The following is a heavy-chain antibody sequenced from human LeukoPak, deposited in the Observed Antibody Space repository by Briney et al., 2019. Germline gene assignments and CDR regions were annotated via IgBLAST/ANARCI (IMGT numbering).Heavy chain of an antibody. V-gene: IGHV4-39*01. CDR2: IYYSGST. J-gene: IGHJ4*02. D-gene: IGHD5-18*01. CDR3: ARRGYSSSDY. Sequence: PSETLSLTCTVSGGSISSSSYCWGWIRQPPGKGLEWIGSIYYSGSTYYNPSLKSRVTISVDTPKNQFSLKLSSVTAADTAVYYCARRGYSSSDYWGQGTLVTVSS. CDR1: GGSISSSSYC.